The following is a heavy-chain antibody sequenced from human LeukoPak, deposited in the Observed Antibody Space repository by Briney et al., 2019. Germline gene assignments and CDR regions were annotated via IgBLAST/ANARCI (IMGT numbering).Heavy chain of an antibody. D-gene: IGHD3-16*02. CDR3: ARKRGLTFGGVIVKPAFDY. CDR2: INHSGST. J-gene: IGHJ4*02. Sequence: SETLSLTCTVSGGSISSYYWSWIRQPPGKGLEWIGEINHSGSTNYNPSLKSRVTISVDTSKNQFSLKLSSVTAADTAVYYCARKRGLTFGGVIVKPAFDYWGQGTLVTVSS. V-gene: IGHV4-34*01. CDR1: GGSISSYY.